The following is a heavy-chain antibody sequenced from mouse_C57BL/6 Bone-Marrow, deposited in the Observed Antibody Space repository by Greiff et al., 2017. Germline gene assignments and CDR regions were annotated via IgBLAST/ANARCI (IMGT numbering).Heavy chain of an antibody. Sequence: VQLQQSGPELVKPGASVKISCKASGYTFTDYYMNWVKQRPGQGLEWIGWIYPDSGGTYYNEKFKGKATLTVDKSSSTAYMLLSSLTSEDSAIYVCARGDCGYWFAYWGQGTRVTVSA. CDR3: ARGDCGYWFAY. D-gene: IGHD2-2*01. J-gene: IGHJ3*01. CDR1: GYTFTDYY. CDR2: IYPDSGGT. V-gene: IGHV1-75*01.